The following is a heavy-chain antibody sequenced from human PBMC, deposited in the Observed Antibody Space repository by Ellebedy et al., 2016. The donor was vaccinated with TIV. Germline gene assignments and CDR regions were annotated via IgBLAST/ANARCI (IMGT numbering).Heavy chain of an antibody. V-gene: IGHV1-8*01. CDR1: GYTFTSYD. D-gene: IGHD6-6*01. J-gene: IGHJ4*02. CDR3: ARGQYSSSSRFDY. Sequence: ASVKVSCXASGYTFTSYDINWVRQATGEGLEWMGWMNPNSGNTGYAQKFQGRVTMTRNTSISTAYMELSSLRSEDTAVYYCARGQYSSSSRFDYWGQGTLVTVSS. CDR2: MNPNSGNT.